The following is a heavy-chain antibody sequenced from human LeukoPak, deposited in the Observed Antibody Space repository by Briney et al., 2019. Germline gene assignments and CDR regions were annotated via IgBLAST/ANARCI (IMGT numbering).Heavy chain of an antibody. CDR1: GYIFSSYS. CDR2: ITSTSSYM. J-gene: IGHJ4*02. Sequence: GRSLRLSCVGSGYIFSSYSMNWVRQAPGKGLEWVSSITSTSSYMYQADSVKGRFTISRDNTKNSLYLQMNSLRGEDTAIYYCARDLKGYSTHWGQGTLVTVSS. V-gene: IGHV3-21*01. CDR3: ARDLKGYSTH. D-gene: IGHD5-12*01.